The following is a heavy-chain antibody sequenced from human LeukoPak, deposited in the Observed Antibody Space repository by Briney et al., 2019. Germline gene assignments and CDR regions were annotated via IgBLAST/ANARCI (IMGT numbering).Heavy chain of an antibody. Sequence: PGGSLRLSCAASGFTFSSYWMSWVRQAPGKGLEWVANIKQDGSEQYYVDSVKGRFTISRDNAKNSLFLQMNSLRGEDTAVYYCTREYLTVIYFDYWGQGTLVTVSS. V-gene: IGHV3-7*05. D-gene: IGHD4-11*01. J-gene: IGHJ4*02. CDR3: TREYLTVIYFDY. CDR1: GFTFSSYW. CDR2: IKQDGSEQ.